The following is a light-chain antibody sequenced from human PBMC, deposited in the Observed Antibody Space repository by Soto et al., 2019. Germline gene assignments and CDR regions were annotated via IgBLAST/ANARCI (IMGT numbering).Light chain of an antibody. J-gene: IGKJ4*01. CDR1: QSLSSN. V-gene: IGKV3-15*01. CDR3: QQYNNWPPLT. Sequence: ETVMTQSPATLSVSPGERATLSCRASQSLSSNLAWYQHKPGQAPRLLIYGASTRATGVPVRFSGSGSGTEFTLTISSLQSEDFAIYYCQQYNNWPPLTFGGGTKVEIK. CDR2: GAS.